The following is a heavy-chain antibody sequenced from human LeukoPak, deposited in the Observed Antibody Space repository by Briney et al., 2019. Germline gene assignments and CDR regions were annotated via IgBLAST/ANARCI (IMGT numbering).Heavy chain of an antibody. CDR1: EYTFTDFY. V-gene: IGHV1-2*02. Sequence: GASVKVSCKASEYTFTDFYLHWVRQVPGQGLEWLGWINPDNGGSISAQKFQGRVTMTRDTSISTAYMELSRLTSGDTAIYYCARAGLISESPRYYYFHFLDIWGKGTTVTVSS. J-gene: IGHJ6*03. CDR2: INPDNGGS. CDR3: ARAGLISESPRYYYFHFLDI.